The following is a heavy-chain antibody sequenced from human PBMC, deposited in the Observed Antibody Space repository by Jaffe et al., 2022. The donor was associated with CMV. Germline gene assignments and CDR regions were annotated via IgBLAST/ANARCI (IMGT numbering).Heavy chain of an antibody. CDR3: ARDWGPPGKRPYYFDY. CDR2: IKQDGSEK. J-gene: IGHJ4*02. CDR1: GFTFSRYW. V-gene: IGHV3-7*03. Sequence: EVQLVESGGGLDQPGGSLRLSCAASGFTFSRYWMSWVRQAPGKGLEWVANIKQDGSEKYYVDSVKGRFTISRDNAKNSLYLQMNSLRAEDTAVYYCARDWGPPGKRPYYFDYWGQGTLVTVSS. D-gene: IGHD3-16*01.